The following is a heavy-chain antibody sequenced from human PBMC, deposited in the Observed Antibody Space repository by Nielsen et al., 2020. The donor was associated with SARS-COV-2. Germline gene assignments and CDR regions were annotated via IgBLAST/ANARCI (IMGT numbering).Heavy chain of an antibody. Sequence: GGSLTLSCAASGFTFSSYSMNWVRQAPGKGLEWVSSISSSSSYIYYADSVKGRFTISRDNAKNSLYLQMNRLRAEDTAVYYCARGMVRGSVSGMDVWGQGTTVTVSS. J-gene: IGHJ6*02. CDR2: ISSSSSYI. D-gene: IGHD3-10*01. CDR1: GFTFSSYS. V-gene: IGHV3-21*01. CDR3: ARGMVRGSVSGMDV.